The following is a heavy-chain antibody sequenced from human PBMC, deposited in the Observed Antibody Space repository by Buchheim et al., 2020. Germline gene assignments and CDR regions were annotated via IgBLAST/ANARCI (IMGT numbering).Heavy chain of an antibody. D-gene: IGHD2-2*01. CDR3: AKDSDGYCSSTSCSFFDY. V-gene: IGHV3-30*02. Sequence: QVQLVESGGGVVQPGRSLRLSCAASGFTFSSYGMHWVRQAPGKGLEWVAFIRYDGSNKYYADSVKGRFTISRDNSKNTLHLQMNRLRAEDTAVYYCAKDSDGYCSSTSCSFFDYWGQGTL. J-gene: IGHJ4*02. CDR1: GFTFSSYG. CDR2: IRYDGSNK.